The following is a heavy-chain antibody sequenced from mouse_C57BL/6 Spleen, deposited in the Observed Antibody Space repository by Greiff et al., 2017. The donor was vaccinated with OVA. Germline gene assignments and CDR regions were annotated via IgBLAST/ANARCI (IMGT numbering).Heavy chain of an antibody. D-gene: IGHD2-4*01. Sequence: VQLQQSGAELMKPGASVKLSCKATGYTFTGYWIEWVKQRPGHGLEWLGEILPGSGSTNYNEKFKGKATYTADTSSNTAYMQLSSLTTEDSAIYYCARLVYDYDGAWFAYWGQGTLVTVSA. J-gene: IGHJ3*01. V-gene: IGHV1-9*01. CDR2: ILPGSGST. CDR3: ARLVYDYDGAWFAY. CDR1: GYTFTGYW.